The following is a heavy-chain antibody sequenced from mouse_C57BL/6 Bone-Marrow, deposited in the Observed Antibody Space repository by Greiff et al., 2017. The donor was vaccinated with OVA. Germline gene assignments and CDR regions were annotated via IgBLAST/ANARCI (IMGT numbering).Heavy chain of an antibody. J-gene: IGHJ3*01. Sequence: EVQVVESGGGLVQPGGSLKLSCAASGFTFSDYYMYWVRQTPEKRLEGVAYISNGGGSTYYPDTVKGRFTISRDNAKNTLYLQMSRLKSEDTAMYYCARRDYGYDGSAWFAYWGQGTLVTVSA. D-gene: IGHD2-2*01. CDR3: ARRDYGYDGSAWFAY. CDR2: ISNGGGST. V-gene: IGHV5-12*01. CDR1: GFTFSDYY.